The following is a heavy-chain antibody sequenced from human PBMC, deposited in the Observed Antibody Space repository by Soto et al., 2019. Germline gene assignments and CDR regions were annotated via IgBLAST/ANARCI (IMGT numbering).Heavy chain of an antibody. J-gene: IGHJ3*02. CDR1: GFTVSSNY. CDR2: IYSGGST. D-gene: IGHD2-2*01. V-gene: IGHV3-53*01. Sequence: RGSLRLSCAASGFTVSSNYMSWVRQAPGKGLEWVSVIYSGGSTYYADSVKGRFTISRDNSKNTLYLQMNSLRAEDTAVYYCARGDQTSDYAFDIWGQGTMVTVSS. CDR3: ARGDQTSDYAFDI.